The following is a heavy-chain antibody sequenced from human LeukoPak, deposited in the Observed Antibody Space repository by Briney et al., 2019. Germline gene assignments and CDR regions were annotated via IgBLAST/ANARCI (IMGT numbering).Heavy chain of an antibody. Sequence: VKPSEPLPFSGTVSGSFGRSTIYDWGWIRQPPGTGLEWIGTIYYSGSTYYNPSLKSRVTISVVTPKNQFSLKLSSVTAADTAVYYCARLYPSGSDFHCYYGVLLWRREPTVTVSS. D-gene: IGHD5-12*01. CDR2: IYYSGST. CDR1: GSFGRSTIYD. V-gene: IGHV4-39*01. CDR3: ARLYPSGSDFHCYYGVLL. J-gene: IGHJ6*02.